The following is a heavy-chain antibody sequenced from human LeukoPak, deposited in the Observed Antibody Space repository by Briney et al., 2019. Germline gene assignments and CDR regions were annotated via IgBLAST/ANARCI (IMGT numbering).Heavy chain of an antibody. CDR1: GFTFSSYA. CDR3: AKDRIGYFSSTSCPIDY. CDR2: ISGSGGST. V-gene: IGHV3-23*01. D-gene: IGHD2-2*01. Sequence: GGSLRLSCAASGFTFSSYAMSWVRQAPGKGLEWVSAISGSGGSTYYADSVKGRFTISRDNSKNTLYLQMNSLRAEDTAVYYCAKDRIGYFSSTSCPIDYWGQGTLVTVSS. J-gene: IGHJ4*02.